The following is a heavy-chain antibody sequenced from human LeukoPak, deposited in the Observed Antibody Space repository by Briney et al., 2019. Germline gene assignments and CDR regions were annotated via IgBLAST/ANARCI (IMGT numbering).Heavy chain of an antibody. Sequence: GGSLRLSCAASGFTFSSYAMSWVRQAPGKGLEWVSAISGSGGSTYYADSVKGRFTISRDNSKNTLYLQMGSLRAEDMAVYYCARYQAPYSSSSGLDYWGQGTLVTVSS. D-gene: IGHD6-6*01. J-gene: IGHJ4*02. V-gene: IGHV3-23*01. CDR3: ARYQAPYSSSSGLDY. CDR2: ISGSGGST. CDR1: GFTFSSYA.